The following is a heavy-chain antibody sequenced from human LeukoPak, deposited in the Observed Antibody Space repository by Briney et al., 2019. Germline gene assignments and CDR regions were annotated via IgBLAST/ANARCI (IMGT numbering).Heavy chain of an antibody. CDR2: IYYSGST. CDR1: GGSISSSSYY. CDR3: ARHIAVAGSLDY. Sequence: PSETLSLTCTVSGGSISSSSYYWGWLRQPPGKGLEWIGSIYYSGSTYYNPSLKSRVTISVDTYKNQFSLKLSSVTAADTAVYYCARHIAVAGSLDYWGQGTLVTVSS. V-gene: IGHV4-39*01. J-gene: IGHJ4*02. D-gene: IGHD6-19*01.